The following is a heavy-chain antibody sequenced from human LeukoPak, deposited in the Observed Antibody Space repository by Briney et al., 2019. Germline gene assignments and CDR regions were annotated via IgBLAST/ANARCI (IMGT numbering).Heavy chain of an antibody. D-gene: IGHD3-22*01. V-gene: IGHV1-69*13. CDR2: IIPIFGTA. CDR3: ARSKGLAMIVVPHGMDV. CDR1: GGTFSSYA. Sequence: SVKVSCKASGGTFSSYAISWVRQAPGQGLEWMGGIIPIFGTANYAQKFQGRVTITADESTSTAYMELSSLRSEDTAVYYCARSKGLAMIVVPHGMDVWGQGTTVTVSS. J-gene: IGHJ6*02.